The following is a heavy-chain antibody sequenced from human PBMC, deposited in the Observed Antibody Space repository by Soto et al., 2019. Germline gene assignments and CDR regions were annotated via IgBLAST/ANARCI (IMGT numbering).Heavy chain of an antibody. CDR3: ANGSDGYCSTTSCLFHFDY. Sequence: EVQLLESGGGLVQTGGSLRLSCAASGFTFSTYAMSWVRQAPGKGLEWVSTISGSADATFYADSVKGRFAIFRDNSTTMFYLQMNSLRAADTAVYYCANGSDGYCSTTSCLFHFDYWGPGTLATVSS. J-gene: IGHJ4*02. CDR1: GFTFSTYA. D-gene: IGHD2-2*01. V-gene: IGHV3-23*01. CDR2: ISGSADAT.